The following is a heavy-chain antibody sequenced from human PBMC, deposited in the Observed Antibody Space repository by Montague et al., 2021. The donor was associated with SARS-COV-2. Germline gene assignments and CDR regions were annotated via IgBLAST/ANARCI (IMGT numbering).Heavy chain of an antibody. CDR1: NGSINNYY. CDR3: AREGLHNWFDP. CDR2: IYYRGST. J-gene: IGHJ5*02. V-gene: IGHV4-59*01. Sequence: SETLSLTRTVSNGSINNYYWSWVRQPPGKRLEWVGYIYYRGSTNYNPSLESRVTMSIDTSKNQFSLKLRSVTAADTAVYFCAREGLHNWFDPWGQGTLVIVSS.